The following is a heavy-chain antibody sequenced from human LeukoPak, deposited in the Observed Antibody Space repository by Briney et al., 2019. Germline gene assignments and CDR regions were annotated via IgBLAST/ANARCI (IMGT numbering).Heavy chain of an antibody. Sequence: GGSLRLSCAASGFTFDDYGMSLVRQVPGKWLDWVSGINWNGGSTGYADSVKGRFTISRDNAKNSLSLQMNSLRVEDTALYYCARGGISIFGVVIYMDVWGKGTTVTVSS. D-gene: IGHD3-3*01. J-gene: IGHJ6*03. V-gene: IGHV3-20*04. CDR2: INWNGGST. CDR3: ARGGISIFGVVIYMDV. CDR1: GFTFDDYG.